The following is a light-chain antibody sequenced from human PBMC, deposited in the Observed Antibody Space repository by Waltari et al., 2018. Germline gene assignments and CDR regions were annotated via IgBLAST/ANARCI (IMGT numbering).Light chain of an antibody. CDR1: SPTLVRKP. J-gene: IGLJ3*02. V-gene: IGLV1-44*01. CDR3: AAWDDSLNGPV. Sequence: QSVLTQPPSASGPPGQRVTISCSGTSPTLVRKPVNWYQQLPGTAPKLLIYSNNQRPSGVPDRFSGSKSGTSASLAISGLQSEDEADYYCAAWDDSLNGPVFGGGTKLTVL. CDR2: SNN.